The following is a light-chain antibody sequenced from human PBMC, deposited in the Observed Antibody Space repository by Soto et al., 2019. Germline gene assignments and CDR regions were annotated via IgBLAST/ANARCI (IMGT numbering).Light chain of an antibody. CDR2: GAS. Sequence: EIVMTQSPATLSVSPGERATLSCRASQSISTTLAWYQQKPGQAPRLLIYGASTWATGLPPRFSGSGSGTEFTLTISSLQSEDFAIYYCQQYNNWPYTFGQGTKVEIK. V-gene: IGKV3-15*01. CDR1: QSISTT. J-gene: IGKJ2*01. CDR3: QQYNNWPYT.